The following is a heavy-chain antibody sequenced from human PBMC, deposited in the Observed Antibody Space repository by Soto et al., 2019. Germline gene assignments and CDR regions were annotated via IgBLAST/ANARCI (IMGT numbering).Heavy chain of an antibody. Sequence: PGGSLRLSCAASGFTFSSYAMSWVRQAPGKGLEWVSAISGSGGSTYYADPVKGRITISRDNSKNTLYLQMNSLRAEDTAVYYSAKTFYDILTGYYKGRRAFDIWGQGAMVTVSS. V-gene: IGHV3-23*01. J-gene: IGHJ3*02. CDR2: ISGSGGST. CDR1: GFTFSSYA. CDR3: AKTFYDILTGYYKGRRAFDI. D-gene: IGHD3-9*01.